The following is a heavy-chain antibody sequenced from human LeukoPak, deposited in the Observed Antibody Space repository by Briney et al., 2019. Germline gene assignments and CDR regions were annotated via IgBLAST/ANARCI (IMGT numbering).Heavy chain of an antibody. CDR3: ARDDKAGSYSSFDL. V-gene: IGHV3-66*01. D-gene: IGHD1-26*01. CDR2: IYAVGAT. CDR1: GFTVSGTY. Sequence: GGSLRLSCAASGFTVSGTYMNWVRQGPGKGLEWGSVIYAVGATVYSDSATGRFTISRDYSNKTLSLPLKSMRAEDTAVYYCARDDKAGSYSSFDLWGPGTLVTVS. J-gene: IGHJ4*02.